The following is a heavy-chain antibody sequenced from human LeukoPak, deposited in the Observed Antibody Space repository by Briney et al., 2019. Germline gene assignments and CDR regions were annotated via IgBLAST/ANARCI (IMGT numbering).Heavy chain of an antibody. J-gene: IGHJ6*02. D-gene: IGHD2-2*01. CDR1: GGTFGSYA. V-gene: IGHV1-69*13. CDR3: ARAGSTYCSSTSCYYYYYYGMDV. Sequence: SVTVSCKASGGTFGSYAISWVRQAPGQGLEWIGGIIPIFGTANYAQKFQGRVTIIADESTSTAYMELSSLRSEDTAVYYCARAGSTYCSSTSCYYYYYYGMDVWGQGTTVTVSS. CDR2: IIPIFGTA.